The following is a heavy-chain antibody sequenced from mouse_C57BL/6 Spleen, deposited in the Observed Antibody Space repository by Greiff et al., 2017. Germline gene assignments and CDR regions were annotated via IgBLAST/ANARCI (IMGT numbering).Heavy chain of an antibody. CDR3: ERSGYYDYGAWFAY. J-gene: IGHJ3*01. CDR2: IYPRSGNT. D-gene: IGHD2-4*01. CDR1: GYTFTSSG. V-gene: IGHV1-81*01. Sequence: QVQLQQSGAELARPGASVKLSCKASGYTFTSSGISWVKQRTGQGLEWIGEIYPRSGNTYYNEKFKGKATLPADKSSSTAYMELRSLTSGDSAVYFCERSGYYDYGAWFAYGGQGTLVTVSA.